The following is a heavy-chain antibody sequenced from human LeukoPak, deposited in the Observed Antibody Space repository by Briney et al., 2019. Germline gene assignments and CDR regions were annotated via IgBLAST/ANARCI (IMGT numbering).Heavy chain of an antibody. D-gene: IGHD2-15*01. J-gene: IGHJ4*02. CDR2: IIPIFGTA. Sequence: SSVKVSCKASGGTFSSYGISWVRQAPGQGLEWMGGIIPIFGTANYAQKFQGRVTITADESTSTAYMELSSLRSEDTAVYYCARDHELGYCSGGSCYSGSFDYWGQGTLVTLSS. V-gene: IGHV1-69*01. CDR3: ARDHELGYCSGGSCYSGSFDY. CDR1: GGTFSSYG.